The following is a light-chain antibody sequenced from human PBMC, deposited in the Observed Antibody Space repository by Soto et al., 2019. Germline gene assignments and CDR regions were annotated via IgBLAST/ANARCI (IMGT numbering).Light chain of an antibody. J-gene: IGKJ4*01. CDR2: DAS. V-gene: IGKV3-11*01. CDR1: QRVRSY. CDR3: QQRSNWPCT. Sequence: EVVLTQSPATLSFSPGERAPLSCRASQRVRSYLAWYQQKPGQAPRLLIYDASNRAPGIPARFSGSGSGTDFTLTISGLEPDDSAIYSCQQRSNWPCTFGGGTKVEVK.